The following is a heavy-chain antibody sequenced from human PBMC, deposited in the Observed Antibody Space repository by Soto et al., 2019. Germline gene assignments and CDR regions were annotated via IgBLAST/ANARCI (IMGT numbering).Heavy chain of an antibody. CDR1: GGSISSSSYY. J-gene: IGHJ4*02. Sequence: QLQLQESGPGLVKPSETLSLTCTVSGGSISSSSYYWGWIRQPPGKGLEWIGSIYYSGSTYYNPSLTSRLTLSVDTSKNQLSLKLSSVTAADTAVYYCARHEYYDSSGYYGYYFDYWGQGTLVTVSS. CDR2: IYYSGST. V-gene: IGHV4-39*01. D-gene: IGHD3-22*01. CDR3: ARHEYYDSSGYYGYYFDY.